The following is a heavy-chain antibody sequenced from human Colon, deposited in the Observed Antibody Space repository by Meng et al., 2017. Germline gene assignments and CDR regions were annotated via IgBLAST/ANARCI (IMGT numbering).Heavy chain of an antibody. D-gene: IGHD1-1*01. CDR1: GFTFSSYE. V-gene: IGHV3-48*03. CDR2: ISTSIHTI. Sequence: GGSLRLSCAASGFTFSSYEMNWFRQPPGKGLEWVSYISTSIHTIYYEDSVKGRFTISRDNAKNSLYLQMNSLRAEDTAVYYCARELAAFDPPNDHRQQRNDYWGQGTLVTVSS. J-gene: IGHJ4*02. CDR3: ARELAAFDPPNDHRQQRNDY.